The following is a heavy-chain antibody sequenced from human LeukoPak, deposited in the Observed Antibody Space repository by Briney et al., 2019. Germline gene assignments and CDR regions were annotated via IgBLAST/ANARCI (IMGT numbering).Heavy chain of an antibody. CDR1: GFTFSSYW. J-gene: IGHJ4*02. CDR3: ARGAMIVVAASFVDY. V-gene: IGHV3-7*01. CDR2: IKQDGSEK. Sequence: GGSLRLSCAASGFTFSSYWMSWVRQAPGKGLEWVANIKQDGSEKYYVDSVKGRSTISRDNAKNSLYLQMNSLRAEDTAVYYCARGAMIVVAASFVDYWGQGTLVTVSS. D-gene: IGHD3-22*01.